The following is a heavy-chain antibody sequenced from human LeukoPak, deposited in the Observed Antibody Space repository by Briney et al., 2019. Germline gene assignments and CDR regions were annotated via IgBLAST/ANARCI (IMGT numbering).Heavy chain of an antibody. CDR1: GFTFGSYW. V-gene: IGHV3-7*01. J-gene: IGHJ1*01. CDR3: VRDSSTWSWAEYFHH. CDR2: INEYGSEK. D-gene: IGHD6-13*01. Sequence: GGSLRLSCAASGFTFGSYWMSWVRQASGKGLEWVANINEYGSEKYYVDSVKGRFTISRDNAKNSVYLQMSSLRADDTAVYYCVRDSSTWSWAEYFHHWGQGTLVTVSS.